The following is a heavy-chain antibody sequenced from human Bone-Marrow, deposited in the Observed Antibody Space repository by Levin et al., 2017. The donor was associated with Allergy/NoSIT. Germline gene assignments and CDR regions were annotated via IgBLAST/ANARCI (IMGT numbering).Heavy chain of an antibody. CDR1: GFTFSSNA. V-gene: IGHV3-23*01. Sequence: GGSLRLSCAASGFTFSSNAMSWVRQAPGKGLEWVSAISGSGLNTYYADSVKGRFTISRDNSENTLYLQMNSLRAEDTAVYYCAKDRRWALDVNSYGYFDYWGQGTLVTVSS. CDR2: ISGSGLNT. CDR3: AKDRRWALDVNSYGYFDY. D-gene: IGHD5-18*01. J-gene: IGHJ4*02.